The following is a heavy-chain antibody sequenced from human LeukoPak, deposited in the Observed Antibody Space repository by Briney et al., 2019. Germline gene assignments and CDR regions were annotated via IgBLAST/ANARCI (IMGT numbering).Heavy chain of an antibody. V-gene: IGHV4-4*07. CDR2: VYTSGST. Sequence: SETLSLTCTVSGGSISSYYWSWIRQPAGKGLEWIGRVYTSGSTNYNPSLKSRVTMSVDTSKNQFSLKLSSVTAADTAVYYCARSGYCSSTSCYTPLWWFDPWGQGTLVTVSS. CDR1: GGSISSYY. CDR3: ARSGYCSSTSCYTPLWWFDP. D-gene: IGHD2-2*02. J-gene: IGHJ5*02.